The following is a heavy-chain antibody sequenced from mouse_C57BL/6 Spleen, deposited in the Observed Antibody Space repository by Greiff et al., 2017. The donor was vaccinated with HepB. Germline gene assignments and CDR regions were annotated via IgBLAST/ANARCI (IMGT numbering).Heavy chain of an antibody. CDR2: IHPNSGST. D-gene: IGHD2-1*01. J-gene: IGHJ2*01. V-gene: IGHV1-64*01. Sequence: QVQLQQPGAELVKPGASVKLSCKASGYTFTSYWMHWVKQRPGQGLEWIGMIHPNSGSTNYNEKFKSKATLTVDKSSSTAYMQLSSLTSEDSAVYYWARIYDGNDFDYWGQGTTLTVSS. CDR3: ARIYDGNDFDY. CDR1: GYTFTSYW.